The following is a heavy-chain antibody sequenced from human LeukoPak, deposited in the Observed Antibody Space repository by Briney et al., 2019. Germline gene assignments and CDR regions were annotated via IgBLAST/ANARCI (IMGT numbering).Heavy chain of an antibody. Sequence: PSETLSLTCTVSGGSISSGSYYWSWIRQPAGKGLEWIGRIYTSGSTNYNPSLKSRVTISVDTSKNQFSLKLSSVTAADTAVYYCARAPDFWSGYYPPDYWGQGTLVTVSS. V-gene: IGHV4-61*02. CDR2: IYTSGST. J-gene: IGHJ4*02. CDR3: ARAPDFWSGYYPPDY. D-gene: IGHD3-3*01. CDR1: GGSISSGSYY.